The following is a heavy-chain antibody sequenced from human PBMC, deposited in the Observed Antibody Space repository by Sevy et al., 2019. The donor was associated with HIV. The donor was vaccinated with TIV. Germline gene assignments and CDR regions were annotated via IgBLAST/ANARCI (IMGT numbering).Heavy chain of an antibody. V-gene: IGHV3-15*01. CDR2: IKSKTDGGTT. D-gene: IGHD4-17*01. CDR3: NTDLAYGDYWKGY. CDR1: GFTFSNAW. Sequence: GGSLRLSCVVSGFTFSNAWMYWVRQAPGKGLEWVGRIKSKTDGGTTDYIAPVRSRFVISRDDSRDTVYLQMNSLKTEDTAVYYCNTDLAYGDYWKGYWGQGTLVTVSP. J-gene: IGHJ4*02.